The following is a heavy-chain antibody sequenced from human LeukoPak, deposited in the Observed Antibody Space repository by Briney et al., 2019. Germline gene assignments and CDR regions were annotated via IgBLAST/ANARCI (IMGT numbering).Heavy chain of an antibody. Sequence: GGSLRLSCAASGFTFSSYRMHWVRQAPGKGLEWVSAMSGSGGSTYYADSVKGRFTISRDNSKNTLYLQMNSLRAEDTAVYYCARSHSGWLDYWGQGTLVTVSS. CDR2: MSGSGGST. J-gene: IGHJ4*02. D-gene: IGHD6-19*01. V-gene: IGHV3-23*01. CDR3: ARSHSGWLDY. CDR1: GFTFSSYR.